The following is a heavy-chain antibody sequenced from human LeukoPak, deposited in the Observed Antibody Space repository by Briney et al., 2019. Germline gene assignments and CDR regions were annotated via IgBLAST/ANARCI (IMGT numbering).Heavy chain of an antibody. CDR1: GFTFTTYG. CDR3: AKDALSGKAPAGYMDV. CDR2: IMSDGRST. D-gene: IGHD6-13*01. Sequence: GGSLRLSCAASGFTFTTYGMHWVRQAPGKGLVWVSRIMSDGRSTYADSVKGRFTTSRDNAKNSLYLQMHSLRAEDRALYYCAKDALSGKAPAGYMDVWGKGTTVTVSS. V-gene: IGHV3-74*01. J-gene: IGHJ6*03.